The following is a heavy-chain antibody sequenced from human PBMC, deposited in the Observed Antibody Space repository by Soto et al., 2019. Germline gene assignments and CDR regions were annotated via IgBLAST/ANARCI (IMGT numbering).Heavy chain of an antibody. Sequence: EVQLLESGGGLVQPGGSLGLSCTVSGVTFSNYAMNWVRQAPGKGLEWVSSLSGSGGTTYYADSVKGRFIISRDNSKNTLYLLMNSLRAEDTALYYCAKQRADYGSGADTFYFDSWGQGALVTVSS. D-gene: IGHD3-10*01. CDR3: AKQRADYGSGADTFYFDS. CDR1: GVTFSNYA. J-gene: IGHJ4*02. V-gene: IGHV3-23*01. CDR2: LSGSGGTT.